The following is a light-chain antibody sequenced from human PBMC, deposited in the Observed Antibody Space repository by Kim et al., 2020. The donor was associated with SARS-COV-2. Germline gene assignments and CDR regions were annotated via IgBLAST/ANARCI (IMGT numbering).Light chain of an antibody. J-gene: IGLJ3*02. Sequence: SYELTQPPSVSVSPGQTASITCSANALGGKHASWYQQKPGQSPVVVIYQDNKRPSGIPERFSGSNSGNTATLTISGTQAVDEADYYCQACDSSTWVFGGGTKLTVL. V-gene: IGLV3-1*01. CDR2: QDN. CDR3: QACDSSTWV. CDR1: ALGGKH.